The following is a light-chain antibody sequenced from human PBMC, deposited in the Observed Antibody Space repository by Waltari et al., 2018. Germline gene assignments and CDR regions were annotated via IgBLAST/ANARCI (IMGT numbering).Light chain of an antibody. Sequence: SYELTQPPSESVPPGQTARITCSGAALPKPYPIWYQQKPGQAPVLVMYRDTERPPGIPERFSGSSSGTTVTLTISGVQAEDEADFYCQSADSSGTYVLFGGGTKLTVL. J-gene: IGLJ2*01. V-gene: IGLV3-25*03. CDR3: QSADSSGTYVL. CDR2: RDT. CDR1: ALPKPY.